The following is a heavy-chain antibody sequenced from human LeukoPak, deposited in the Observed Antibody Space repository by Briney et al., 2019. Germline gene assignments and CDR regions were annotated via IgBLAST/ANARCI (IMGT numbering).Heavy chain of an antibody. CDR1: GDSISSSRSY. D-gene: IGHD3-22*01. CDR3: ARVSYYDSSGYLFDY. CDR2: IYYSGST. Sequence: SETLSLTCTVSGDSISSSRSYWGWIRQPPGKGLEWIGSIYYSGSTYYNTSLKSRVTISVDTSKNQFSLRLSSVTAADTAVYYCARVSYYDSSGYLFDYRSQGTLVTVSS. V-gene: IGHV4-39*07. J-gene: IGHJ4*02.